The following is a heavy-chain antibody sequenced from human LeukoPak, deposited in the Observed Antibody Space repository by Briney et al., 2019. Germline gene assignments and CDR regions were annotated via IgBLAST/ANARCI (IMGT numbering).Heavy chain of an antibody. CDR2: IYHSGST. Sequence: PSETLSLTCTVSGGSISSSSYYWGWIRQPPGKGLEWIGYIYHSGSTYYNPSLKSRVTISVDRSKNQFSLKLSSVTAADTAVYYCARGVVVPAAIDYWGQGTLVTVSS. CDR1: GGSISSSSYY. V-gene: IGHV4-39*07. J-gene: IGHJ4*02. D-gene: IGHD2-2*02. CDR3: ARGVVVPAAIDY.